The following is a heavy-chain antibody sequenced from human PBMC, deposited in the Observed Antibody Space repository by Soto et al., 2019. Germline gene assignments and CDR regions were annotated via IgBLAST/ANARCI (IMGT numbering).Heavy chain of an antibody. J-gene: IGHJ4*02. D-gene: IGHD4-17*01. V-gene: IGHV4-31*03. Sequence: QVQLQESGPGLVKPSQTLSLTCTVSGGSISSGGYYWSWIRQHPGKGLEWIGYIYYSGSTYYNPSLKSRVTKSVATSKNQFSLKLSSVTAADTAVYYCARSSQSTVTTIDYWGQGTLVTVSS. CDR3: ARSSQSTVTTIDY. CDR1: GGSISSGGYY. CDR2: IYYSGST.